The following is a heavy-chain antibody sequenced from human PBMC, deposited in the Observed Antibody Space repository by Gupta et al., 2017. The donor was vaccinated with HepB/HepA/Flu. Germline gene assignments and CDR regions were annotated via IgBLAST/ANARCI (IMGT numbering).Heavy chain of an antibody. V-gene: IGHV4-34*01. CDR2: INHSGST. CDR1: GGSFSGYY. D-gene: IGHD2-15*01. J-gene: IGHJ5*02. Sequence: QVQLQQWGAGLLKPSETLSLTCAVYGGSFSGYYWSWIRQPPGKGLEWIGEINHSGSTNYNPSLKSRVTISVDTSKNQFSLKLSSVTAADTAVYYCARTFLPSVTSFGGRAFRWFDPWGQGTLVTVSS. CDR3: ARTFLPSVTSFGGRAFRWFDP.